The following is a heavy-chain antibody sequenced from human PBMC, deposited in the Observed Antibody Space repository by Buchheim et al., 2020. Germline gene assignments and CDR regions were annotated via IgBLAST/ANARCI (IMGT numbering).Heavy chain of an antibody. V-gene: IGHV3-30*03. CDR2: ISYDGKNK. CDR3: ARDKTRSWTMDV. D-gene: IGHD6-13*01. Sequence: QVQLVESGGGVVQPGRSLRLSCAASGFSFSTNGMHWVRQAPGKGLEWVAVISYDGKNKYYADSVKGRFTIFRDTSKRTLFLQMNSLTPEDTAVYYCARDKTRSWTMDVWGQGTT. CDR1: GFSFSTNG. J-gene: IGHJ6*02.